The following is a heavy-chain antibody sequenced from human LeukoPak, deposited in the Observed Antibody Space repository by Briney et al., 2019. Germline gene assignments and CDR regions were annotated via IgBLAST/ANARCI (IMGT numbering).Heavy chain of an antibody. CDR2: IYCGGST. J-gene: IGHJ3*02. D-gene: IGHD6-6*01. CDR1: GFTISSNY. Sequence: WGSLSLSCAVSGFTISSNYMSWIRQAPGQGLEWVGVIYCGGSTYYAASLKGRFTISRDNSKNTLYLQMNTLRAEDTAVYYCARDFGWGRAARRRAFDIWGQGTTVTVSS. V-gene: IGHV3-66*01. CDR3: ARDFGWGRAARRRAFDI.